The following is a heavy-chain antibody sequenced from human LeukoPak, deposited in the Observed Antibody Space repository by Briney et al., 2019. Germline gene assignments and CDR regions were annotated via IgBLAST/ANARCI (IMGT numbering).Heavy chain of an antibody. J-gene: IGHJ4*02. Sequence: GGSLRLSCAASGFTFSSYSMNWVRQAPGKGLGWVSSISSSSSYIYYADSAKGRFTISRDNAKNSLYLQMNSLRAEDTAVYYCARDQQELWELLCFDYWGQGTLVTVSS. CDR1: GFTFSSYS. CDR2: ISSSSSYI. D-gene: IGHD1-26*01. V-gene: IGHV3-21*01. CDR3: ARDQQELWELLCFDY.